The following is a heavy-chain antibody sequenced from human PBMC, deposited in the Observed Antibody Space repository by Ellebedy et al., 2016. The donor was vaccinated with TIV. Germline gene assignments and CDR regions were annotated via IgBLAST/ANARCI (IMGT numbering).Heavy chain of an antibody. CDR3: ARLNTIFGVVIDWYLDL. V-gene: IGHV3-11*06. J-gene: IGHJ2*01. CDR1: GFTFSDYY. CDR2: ISSTSSYT. Sequence: GGSLRLSCAASGFTFSDYYMSWIRQAPGKGLEWVSYISSTSSYTKYADSVKGRFTISRDNAKNSLYLQMNSLRAEDTAVYYCARLNTIFGVVIDWYLDLWGRGTLVTASS. D-gene: IGHD3-3*01.